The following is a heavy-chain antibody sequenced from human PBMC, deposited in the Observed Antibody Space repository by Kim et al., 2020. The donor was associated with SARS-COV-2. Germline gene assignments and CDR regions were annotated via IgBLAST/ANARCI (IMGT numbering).Heavy chain of an antibody. D-gene: IGHD1-26*01. CDR2: T. V-gene: IGHV4-59*08. CDR3: ARLIPWELPDY. J-gene: IGHJ4*02. Sequence: TNYNPSLKRRVTISVDTSKNQFSLKLSSVTAADTAVYYCARLIPWELPDYWGQGTLVTVSS.